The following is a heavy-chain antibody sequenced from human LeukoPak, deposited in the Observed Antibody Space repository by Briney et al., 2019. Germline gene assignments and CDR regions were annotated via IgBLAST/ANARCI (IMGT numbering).Heavy chain of an antibody. CDR1: GFTFSSYW. CDR2: IKQDGSEK. CDR3: AKRGYCSSTSCYAGKGWFDP. J-gene: IGHJ5*02. D-gene: IGHD2-2*01. V-gene: IGHV3-7*03. Sequence: PGGSLRLSCAASGFTFSSYWMSWVRQAPGKGLEWVANIKQDGSEKYYVDSVKGRFTIPRDNAKNSLYLQMNSLRAEDTAVYYCAKRGYCSSTSCYAGKGWFDPWGQGTLVTVSS.